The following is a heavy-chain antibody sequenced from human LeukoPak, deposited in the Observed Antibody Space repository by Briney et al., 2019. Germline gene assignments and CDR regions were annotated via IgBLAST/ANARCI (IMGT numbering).Heavy chain of an antibody. CDR3: ARSNWNYDHFDY. Sequence: SETLSLTCAVYGGSFSGYYWSWIRQPPGKGLEWIGEINHSGSTNYNPSLKSRVTISVDTSKNQFSLKLSSVTAADTAVYYCARSNWNYDHFDYWGQGTLVTVSS. CDR2: INHSGST. J-gene: IGHJ4*02. CDR1: GGSFSGYY. V-gene: IGHV4-34*01. D-gene: IGHD1-7*01.